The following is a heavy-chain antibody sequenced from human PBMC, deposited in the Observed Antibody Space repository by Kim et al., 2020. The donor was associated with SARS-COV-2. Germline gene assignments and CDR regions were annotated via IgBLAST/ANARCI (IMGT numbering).Heavy chain of an antibody. J-gene: IGHJ6*02. V-gene: IGHV1-69*13. D-gene: IGHD4-17*01. CDR1: GGTFSSYA. Sequence: ASVKVSCKASGGTFSSYAISWVRQAPGQGLEWMGGIIPIFGTANYAQKFQGRVTITADESTSTAYMELSSLRSEDTAVYYCARGQTVTTFFTYYYGMDVWGQGTTVTVSS. CDR3: ARGQTVTTFFTYYYGMDV. CDR2: IIPIFGTA.